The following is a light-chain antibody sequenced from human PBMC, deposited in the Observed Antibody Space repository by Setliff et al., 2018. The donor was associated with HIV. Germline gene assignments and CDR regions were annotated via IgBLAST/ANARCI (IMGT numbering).Light chain of an antibody. CDR2: DVT. V-gene: IGLV2-14*03. CDR3: SSYTSNNSGV. J-gene: IGLJ1*01. Sequence: SALTQPASVSGSPGQSITISCTGTSSDVGGYNYVSWCQQHPGKAPKLMIYDVTNRPSGVSNRFSGSNSGNTASLTISGLQAEDEADYYCSSYTSNNSGVFGTGTKVTVL. CDR1: SSDVGGYNY.